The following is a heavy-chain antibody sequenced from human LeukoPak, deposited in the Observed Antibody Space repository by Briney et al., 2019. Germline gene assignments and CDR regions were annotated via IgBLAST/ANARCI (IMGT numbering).Heavy chain of an antibody. D-gene: IGHD3-10*01. J-gene: IGHJ4*02. V-gene: IGHV3-53*01. CDR3: ARDYYASGYFES. Sequence: GGSLRLSCSASGFPVNRNYMSWVRQAPGKGLEWVSVLNSGGSTYYADSVKGRFTISRDNSKNTLFLQMNSLRAEDTAVYFCARDYYASGYFESWGQGTLVTVSS. CDR1: GFPVNRNY. CDR2: LNSGGST.